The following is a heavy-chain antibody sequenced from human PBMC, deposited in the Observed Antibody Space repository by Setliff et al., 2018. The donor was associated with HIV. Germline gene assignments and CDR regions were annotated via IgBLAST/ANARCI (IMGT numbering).Heavy chain of an antibody. V-gene: IGHV1-69*06. Sequence: SVKVSCKASGGTFSTYTINWVRQAPGQGLEWMGGIIPIFYTATYAQKFQGRVTITVDKSTSTAYMELSSLRSEDTAVYYCVNNKITGTTYYDYWGQGTLVTVSS. CDR2: IIPIFYTA. CDR3: VNNKITGTTYYDY. J-gene: IGHJ4*02. D-gene: IGHD1-7*01. CDR1: GGTFSTYT.